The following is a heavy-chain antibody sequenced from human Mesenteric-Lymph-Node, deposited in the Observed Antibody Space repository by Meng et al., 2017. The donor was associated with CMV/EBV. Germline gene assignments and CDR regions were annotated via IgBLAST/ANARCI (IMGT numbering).Heavy chain of an antibody. V-gene: IGHV3-21*01. J-gene: IGHJ6*02. CDR1: GFTFSSYS. Sequence: GGSLRLSCAASGFTFSSYSMNWVRQAPGKGLEWVSSISSSSSYIYYADSVKGRFTISRDNAKNSLYLQMNSLRAEDTAVYYCARGPLPRYYYYGMDVWGQGTTVTVS. CDR2: ISSSSSYI. CDR3: ARGPLPRYYYYGMDV.